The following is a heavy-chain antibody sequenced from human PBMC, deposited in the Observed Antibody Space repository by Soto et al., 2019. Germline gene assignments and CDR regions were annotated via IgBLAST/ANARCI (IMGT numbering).Heavy chain of an antibody. CDR3: GRCTSTSCHLGSDY. D-gene: IGHD2-2*01. V-gene: IGHV3-30-3*01. Sequence: AGGSLRLSCAAYGFTFGNYAMNWGGQAPGKGLEWVALISYDGSNKYYADSVKGRFTISRDSSKNTLYLQMNSLRAADTAVYYCGRCTSTSCHLGSDYWGQGTLVTVSS. CDR1: GFTFGNYA. CDR2: ISYDGSNK. J-gene: IGHJ4*02.